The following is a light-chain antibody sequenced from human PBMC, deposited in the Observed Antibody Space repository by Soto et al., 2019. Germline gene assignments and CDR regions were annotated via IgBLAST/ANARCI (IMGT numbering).Light chain of an antibody. V-gene: IGKV1-13*02. CDR2: DVS. Sequence: AIQLTQSPSSLSASVGDRVTITCRASQGISSALAWYQQKPGKSPNLLIYDVSSLESGVPSRFSGSGSGTVFTLTTSTLQPEVFASFSCKHFNTSPPLTFGGGPRVDIK. CDR1: QGISSA. J-gene: IGKJ4*01. CDR3: KHFNTSPPLT.